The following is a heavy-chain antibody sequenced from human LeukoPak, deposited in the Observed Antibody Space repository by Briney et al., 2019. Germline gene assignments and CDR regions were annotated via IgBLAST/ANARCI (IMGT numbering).Heavy chain of an antibody. Sequence: GRSLRLSCAASGFTFDDYAMHWVRQAPGKGLEWVSGISWNSGSIGYADSVKGRFTISRDNAKNSLYLQMNSLRAEDMALYYCAKSSGRYKEDYFDYWGQGTLVTVSS. CDR2: ISWNSGSI. V-gene: IGHV3-9*03. D-gene: IGHD6-19*01. J-gene: IGHJ4*02. CDR3: AKSSGRYKEDYFDY. CDR1: GFTFDDYA.